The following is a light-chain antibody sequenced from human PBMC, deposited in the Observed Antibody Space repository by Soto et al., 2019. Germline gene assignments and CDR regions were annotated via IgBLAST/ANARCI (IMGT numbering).Light chain of an antibody. V-gene: IGLV2-14*03. CDR2: DVS. Sequence: QSALTQPASVSGSPGQSITISCTGTSSDVGGYSYVSWYQLHPGKAPKLMIYDVSSRPSGVSNRFSGSKSGNTASLTISGLQAEDEADYYCSSYTSSSTLYVFGTGTKLTVL. CDR1: SSDVGGYSY. CDR3: SSYTSSSTLYV. J-gene: IGLJ1*01.